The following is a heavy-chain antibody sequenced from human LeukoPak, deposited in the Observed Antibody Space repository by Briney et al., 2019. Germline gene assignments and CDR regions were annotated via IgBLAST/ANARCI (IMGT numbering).Heavy chain of an antibody. CDR2: ISGSSDNI. D-gene: IGHD2-15*01. Sequence: PGGSLRLSCAASGFTFSTHNMNWVRQAPGKGLEWLSYISGSSDNIHYADSVKGRFTISRDNAKNSLYLQMNSLRAEDTAVYYCARHQGGGWLDHWGQGTRVIVSS. CDR3: ARHQGGGWLDH. J-gene: IGHJ5*02. V-gene: IGHV3-48*04. CDR1: GFTFSTHN.